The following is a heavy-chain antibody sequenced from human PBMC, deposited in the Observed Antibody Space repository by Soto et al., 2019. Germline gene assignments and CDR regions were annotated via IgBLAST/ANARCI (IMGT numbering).Heavy chain of an antibody. D-gene: IGHD5-12*01. J-gene: IGHJ6*03. V-gene: IGHV3-23*01. Sequence: EVQLLESGGGLVQPGGSLRLSCAASGFTFSSYAMSWVRQAPGKGLEWVSAISGSGGSTYYADSVKGRFTISRDNSKNTLYLQMDSLRAEDTGVYYCAKNTDGYTFYYYYYLDVWGKGTTVTVSS. CDR3: AKNTDGYTFYYYYYLDV. CDR1: GFTFSSYA. CDR2: ISGSGGST.